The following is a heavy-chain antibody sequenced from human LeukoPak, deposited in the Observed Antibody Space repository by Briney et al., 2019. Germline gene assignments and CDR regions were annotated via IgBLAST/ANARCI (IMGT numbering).Heavy chain of an antibody. V-gene: IGHV4-34*01. CDR1: GGSFSGYY. J-gene: IGHJ4*02. D-gene: IGHD3-3*01. CDR2: INHSGST. CDR3: ARGHYDFWSGYYMFDY. Sequence: TSETLSLTCAVYGGSFSGYYWSWIRQPPGKGLEWIGEINHSGSTNYNPSLKSRVTISVDTSKNQFSLKLSSVTAADTAVYYCARGHYDFWSGYYMFDYWGQGTPVTVSS.